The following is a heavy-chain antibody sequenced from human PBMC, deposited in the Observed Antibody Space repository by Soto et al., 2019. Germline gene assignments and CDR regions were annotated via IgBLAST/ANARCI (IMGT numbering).Heavy chain of an antibody. CDR1: GYSFTTFW. CDR3: ARNLYANRNYLDALDV. V-gene: IGHV5-10-1*01. J-gene: IGHJ3*01. D-gene: IGHD2-8*01. CDR2: LDPADSFT. Sequence: PGESLKISCNVSGYSFTTFWISWVRQMPEKGLEWMGRLDPADSFTNYSPSFQGHVTISVDKSINTAYLQWSSLKASDTAIYYCARNLYANRNYLDALDVWGQGTVVTFSS.